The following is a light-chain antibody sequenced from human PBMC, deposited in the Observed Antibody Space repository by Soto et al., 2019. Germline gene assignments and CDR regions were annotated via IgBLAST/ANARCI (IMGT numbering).Light chain of an antibody. V-gene: IGKV3-20*01. Sequence: EIVLTQSPGTLALSPGERATLSCRASQSVSSSYLAWYQQKPGQAPRLLIYGASSRATGIPDRFSGSGSGTDFTLTNSRLDPEHFAVYYCQQYGSSPGTFGQGTMLEI. J-gene: IGKJ2*01. CDR3: QQYGSSPGT. CDR2: GAS. CDR1: QSVSSSY.